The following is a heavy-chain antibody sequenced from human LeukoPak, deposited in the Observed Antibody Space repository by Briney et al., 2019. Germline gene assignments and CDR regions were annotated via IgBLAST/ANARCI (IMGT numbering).Heavy chain of an antibody. CDR2: IYYSGST. D-gene: IGHD3-3*01. V-gene: IGHV4-39*07. Sequence: SETLSLTCTVSGGSISSSSYYWGWIRQPPGKGLEWIGSIYYSGSTYYNPSLKSRVTISVDTSKNQFSLKLSSVTAADTAVYYCARDNPTIFGVVTDYWGQGTLVTVSS. CDR3: ARDNPTIFGVVTDY. J-gene: IGHJ4*02. CDR1: GGSISSSSYY.